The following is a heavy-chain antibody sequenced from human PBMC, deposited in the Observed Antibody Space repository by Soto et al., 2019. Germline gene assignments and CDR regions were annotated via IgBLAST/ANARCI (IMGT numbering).Heavy chain of an antibody. Sequence: SETLSLTCTVSGGSISSSSYYWGWIRQPPGKGLEWIGSIYYSGSTYYNPSLKSRVTISVDTSENQFSLKLSSVTAADTAVYYCARRGGGILYPQGYDYWGQGTLVTVSS. J-gene: IGHJ4*02. D-gene: IGHD2-8*01. CDR1: GGSISSSSYY. CDR2: IYYSGST. CDR3: ARRGGGILYPQGYDY. V-gene: IGHV4-39*01.